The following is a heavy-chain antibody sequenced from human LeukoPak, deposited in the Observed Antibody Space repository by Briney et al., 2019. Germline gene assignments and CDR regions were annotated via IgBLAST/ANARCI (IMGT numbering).Heavy chain of an antibody. D-gene: IGHD2-2*01. CDR3: ARGLASTLLDY. V-gene: IGHV3-53*01. CDR1: GFTVSTNY. CDR2: IHSAGTT. J-gene: IGHJ4*02. Sequence: AGGSLRLSCAASGFTVSTNYMTWVRQAPGKGLEWVSLIHSAGTTYYADSVTGRFTISRDYSKNTLYLQMNSLRVEDTAVYYCARGLASTLLDYWGQGTLVTVSS.